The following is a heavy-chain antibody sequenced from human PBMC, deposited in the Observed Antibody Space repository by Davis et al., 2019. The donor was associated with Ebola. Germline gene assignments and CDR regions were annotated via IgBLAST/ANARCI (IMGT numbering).Heavy chain of an antibody. CDR2: ISGYGDNT. J-gene: IGHJ6*02. Sequence: GESLKISCAASEFIFSNYAMNWVRQAPGKGLEWVSGISGYGDNTYYADSVEGRFTISRDNSKNTLYLQMNSLRAEDTAVYYCAKATAKYYYYGMDVWGQGTKVTVSS. V-gene: IGHV3-23*01. D-gene: IGHD5-18*01. CDR3: AKATAKYYYYGMDV. CDR1: EFIFSNYA.